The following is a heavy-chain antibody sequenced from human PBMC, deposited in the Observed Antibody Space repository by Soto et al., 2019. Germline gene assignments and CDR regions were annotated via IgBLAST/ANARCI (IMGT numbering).Heavy chain of an antibody. CDR2: ISYDGSNK. CDR1: GFTFSSYG. J-gene: IGHJ4*02. Sequence: GGSLRLSCAASGFTFSSYGMHWVRQAPGKGLEWVAVISYDGSNKYYADSVKGRFTISRDNSKNTLYLQMNSLRAEDTAVYYCAKAGSGSYYKDFDYWGQGTLVTVSS. D-gene: IGHD3-10*01. CDR3: AKAGSGSYYKDFDY. V-gene: IGHV3-30*18.